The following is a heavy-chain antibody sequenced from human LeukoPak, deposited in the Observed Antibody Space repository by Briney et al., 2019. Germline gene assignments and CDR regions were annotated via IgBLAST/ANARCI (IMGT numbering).Heavy chain of an antibody. Sequence: SVKVSCKASGGNFSSNAISWVRQAPGQGLEWMGRIIPNLGVGNYAQKFQDRVTIIADKSTSTVYMELSSLRSEDTAVYYCARRMYYYGSGTSYYFDYWGQGTLVTVSS. J-gene: IGHJ4*02. CDR3: ARRMYYYGSGTSYYFDY. CDR2: IIPNLGVG. V-gene: IGHV1-69*04. CDR1: GGNFSSNA. D-gene: IGHD3-10*01.